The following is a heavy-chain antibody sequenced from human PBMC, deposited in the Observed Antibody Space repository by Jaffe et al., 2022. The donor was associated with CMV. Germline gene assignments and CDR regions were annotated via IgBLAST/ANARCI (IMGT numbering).Heavy chain of an antibody. CDR2: ISSSGSTI. V-gene: IGHV3-48*03. Sequence: EVQLVESGGGLVQPGGSLRLSCAASGFTFSSYEMNWVRQAPGKGLEWVSYISSSGSTIYYADSVKGRFTISRDNAKNSLYLQMNSLRAEDTAVYYCAREITMIVVVAYYYMDVWGKGTTVTVSS. J-gene: IGHJ6*03. D-gene: IGHD3-22*01. CDR1: GFTFSSYE. CDR3: AREITMIVVVAYYYMDV.